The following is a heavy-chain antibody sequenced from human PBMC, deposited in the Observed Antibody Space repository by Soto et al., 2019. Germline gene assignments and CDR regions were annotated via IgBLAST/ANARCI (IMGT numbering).Heavy chain of an antibody. CDR2: ISNRGDT. CDR1: GFIVSDTY. CDR3: AREPRYCRGGSCSITGDAYDI. J-gene: IGHJ3*02. D-gene: IGHD2-15*01. Sequence: VHLVESGGGLVQPGGSLRLSCTASGFIVSDTYVNWVRQAPGKGLEWVSVISNRGDTHYADSVRGRFSLSRDISDNTLHLQMNNLRVGDTAVYYCAREPRYCRGGSCSITGDAYDIWGQGTMVTVSS. V-gene: IGHV3-66*01.